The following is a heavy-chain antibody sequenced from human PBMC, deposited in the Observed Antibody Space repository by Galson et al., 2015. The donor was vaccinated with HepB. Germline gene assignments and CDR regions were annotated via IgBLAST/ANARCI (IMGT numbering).Heavy chain of an antibody. D-gene: IGHD3-10*01. J-gene: IGHJ4*02. CDR1: GFTFSSYR. CDR2: ISSSSSTI. V-gene: IGHV3-48*01. CDR3: ARVVYYDSGRSSDY. Sequence: SLRLSCAASGFTFSSYRMNWVRQAPGKGLEWVSYISSSSSTIYYADSVKGRFTISRDNAKNSLYLQMNSLRAEDTAVYYCARVVYYDSGRSSDYWGQGTLVTVSS.